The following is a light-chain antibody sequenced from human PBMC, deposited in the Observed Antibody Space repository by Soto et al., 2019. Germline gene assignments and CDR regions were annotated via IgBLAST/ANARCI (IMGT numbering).Light chain of an antibody. CDR3: QQSYSSPVT. J-gene: IGKJ5*01. CDR1: QTISTY. CDR2: TAS. V-gene: IGKV1-39*01. Sequence: SQSPSSLSASVGDRVTITCRASQTISTYLNWYQQKPGKATKVLIYTASNLQGGVPSRFSGSGSGTDFTLTISSLQPEDSATYYCQQSYSSPVTFGQGTRLEVK.